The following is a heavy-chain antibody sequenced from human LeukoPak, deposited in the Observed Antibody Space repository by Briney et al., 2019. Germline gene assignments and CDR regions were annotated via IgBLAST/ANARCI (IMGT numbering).Heavy chain of an antibody. V-gene: IGHV4-34*01. D-gene: IGHD2-2*01. J-gene: IGHJ5*02. CDR2: INHSGST. CDR1: GGSFSGYY. Sequence: PSETLSLTRAVYGGSFSGYYWSWIRQPPGKGLEWIGEINHSGSTNYNPSLKSRVTISVDTSKNQFSLKLSSVTAADTAVYYCARGNIVVVPAAIGRHWFDPWGQGTLVTVSS. CDR3: ARGNIVVVPAAIGRHWFDP.